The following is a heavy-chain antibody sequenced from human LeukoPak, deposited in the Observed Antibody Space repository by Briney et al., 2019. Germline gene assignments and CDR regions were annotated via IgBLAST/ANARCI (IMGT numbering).Heavy chain of an antibody. V-gene: IGHV3-11*04. CDR3: ASSYSYGLYYFDY. CDR2: ISSNGSTI. J-gene: IGHJ4*02. D-gene: IGHD5-18*01. CDR1: GFTFSDYY. Sequence: GGSLRLSCAASGFTFSDYYMSWIRQAPGKGLEWVSYISSNGSTIYYADSVKGRFTISRDNAKNSLYLQMNSLRAEDTAVYYCASSYSYGLYYFDYWGQGTLVTVSS.